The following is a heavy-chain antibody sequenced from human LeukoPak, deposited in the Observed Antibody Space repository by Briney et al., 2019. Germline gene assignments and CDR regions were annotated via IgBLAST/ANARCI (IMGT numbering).Heavy chain of an antibody. CDR3: ARSYYDLYYFDY. V-gene: IGHV4-30-4*01. CDR2: IYYSGST. CDR1: GGSISSGDYY. J-gene: IGHJ4*02. Sequence: SETLSLTCTVSGGSISSGDYYWSWIRQPPGKGLEWIGYIYYSGSTYYNPSLKSRVTISVDTSKNQFSLKLSSVTAADTAVYYCARSYYDLYYFDYWGQGTLVTVSS. D-gene: IGHD3-22*01.